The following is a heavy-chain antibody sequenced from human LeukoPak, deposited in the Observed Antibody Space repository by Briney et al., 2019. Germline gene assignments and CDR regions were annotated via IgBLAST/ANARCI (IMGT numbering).Heavy chain of an antibody. CDR3: ARGRGYYDFWSGYPKKEFDY. CDR1: GYTFTDYY. J-gene: IGHJ4*02. D-gene: IGHD3-3*01. Sequence: ASVKVSCKASGYTFTDYYMHWVRQAPGQGLEWMGRINPNSGNTGYAQKFQGRVTITRNTSISTAYMELSSLRSEDTAVYYCARGRGYYDFWSGYPKKEFDYWGQGTLVTVSS. CDR2: INPNSGNT. V-gene: IGHV1-8*03.